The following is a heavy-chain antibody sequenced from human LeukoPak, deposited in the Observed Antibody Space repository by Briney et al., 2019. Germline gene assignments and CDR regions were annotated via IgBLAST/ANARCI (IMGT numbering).Heavy chain of an antibody. D-gene: IGHD2-15*01. V-gene: IGHV3-30*18. CDR2: ISYDGSNK. Sequence: RSLRLSCAASGFTFSSYGMHWVRQAPGKGLEWVAVISYDGSNKYYADSVKGRFTISRDNSKNTLYLQMNSLRAEDTAVYYCAKGPSATGYWGQGTLVTVSS. CDR3: AKGPSATGY. CDR1: GFTFSSYG. J-gene: IGHJ4*02.